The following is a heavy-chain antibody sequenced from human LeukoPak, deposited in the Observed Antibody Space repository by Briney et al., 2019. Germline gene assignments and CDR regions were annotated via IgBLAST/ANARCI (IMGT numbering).Heavy chain of an antibody. CDR3: AREPVSHSS. Sequence: PGGSLRLSCAASGFTVSSNYMSWVRQAPGKGLEWVSVIYSGGSTYYADSVRGRFTISRDNAKNSLYLQMNSLRAEDTAVYYCAREPVSHSSWGQGTLVTVSS. D-gene: IGHD4-11*01. CDR1: GFTVSSNY. J-gene: IGHJ4*02. CDR2: IYSGGST. V-gene: IGHV3-66*01.